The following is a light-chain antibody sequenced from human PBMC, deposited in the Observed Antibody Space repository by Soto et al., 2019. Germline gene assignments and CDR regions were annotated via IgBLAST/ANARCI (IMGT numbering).Light chain of an antibody. CDR3: SSYTSSSTYV. J-gene: IGLJ1*01. Sequence: ALTQPASVSGSPGQSIAISCTGTSSDVGAYNYVSWYQQHPGKAPKLMIFDVTNRPSGVSDRFSGSKSGNTASLTISGLQAEDEADYYCSSYTSSSTYVFGTGTRSPS. CDR2: DVT. CDR1: SSDVGAYNY. V-gene: IGLV2-14*03.